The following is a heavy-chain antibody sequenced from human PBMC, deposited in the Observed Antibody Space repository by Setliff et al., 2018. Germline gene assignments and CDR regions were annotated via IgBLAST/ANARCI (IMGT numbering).Heavy chain of an antibody. D-gene: IGHD3-3*01. J-gene: IGHJ5*02. CDR3: TTDPYRPYYDFWSGFYT. CDR1: GFTFSDAW. CDR2: IKSNSDGGTT. Sequence: GGFLRLSCAASGFTFSDAWMSWVRQAPGKGLEWVGRIKSNSDGGTTDYAAPVKGRFTISRNDSENTAFLQMNNLNTEDTAVYYCTTDPYRPYYDFWSGFYTWGQGALVTVSS. V-gene: IGHV3-15*01.